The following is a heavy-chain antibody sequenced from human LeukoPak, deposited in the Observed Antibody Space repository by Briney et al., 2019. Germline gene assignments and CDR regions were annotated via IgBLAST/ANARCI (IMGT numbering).Heavy chain of an antibody. J-gene: IGHJ4*02. CDR3: ARDPYGSGSSDY. D-gene: IGHD3-10*01. Sequence: SVTVSCTASGGTFSSYAISWVRQAPGQGLEWMGGIIPIFGTANYAQKFQGRVTITADESTSTAYMELSSLRSEDTAVYYCARDPYGSGSSDYWGQGTLVTVSS. CDR1: GGTFSSYA. V-gene: IGHV1-69*01. CDR2: IIPIFGTA.